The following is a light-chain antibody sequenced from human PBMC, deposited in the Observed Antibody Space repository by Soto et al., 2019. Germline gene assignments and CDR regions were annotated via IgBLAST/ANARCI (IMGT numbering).Light chain of an antibody. V-gene: IGKV3-11*01. Sequence: EIVLTQSPATLSLSPGERASLSCRASQSVSTYLAWYQQKPGQAPRLLIYDASNRATGIPTRFSGSGSGTVVPLIISSLEPEVFTVYCRQPRLIRLTFGGGTKVEIK. CDR1: QSVSTY. J-gene: IGKJ4*01. CDR3: QPRLIRLT. CDR2: DAS.